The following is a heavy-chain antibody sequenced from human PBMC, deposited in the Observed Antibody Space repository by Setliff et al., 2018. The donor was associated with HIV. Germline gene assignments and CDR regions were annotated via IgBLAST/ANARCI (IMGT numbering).Heavy chain of an antibody. D-gene: IGHD6-6*01. Sequence: GGSLRLSCAASGFTFDDYAMHWVRQAPGKGLEWVSGISASGGSAYYADYVKGRFTISRDNSKNTLYLQMNSLRAEDTAVYYCAKYSSSSVFFDFWGQGTLVTVSS. CDR2: ISASGGSA. V-gene: IGHV3-23*01. CDR3: AKYSSSSVFFDF. CDR1: GFTFDDYA. J-gene: IGHJ4*02.